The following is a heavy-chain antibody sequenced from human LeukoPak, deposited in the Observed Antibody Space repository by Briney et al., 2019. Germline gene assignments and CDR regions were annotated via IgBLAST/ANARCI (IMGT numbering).Heavy chain of an antibody. J-gene: IGHJ4*02. V-gene: IGHV3-21*04. Sequence: GGSLRLSCEASGFTFTTYSMTWVRQAPGKGLEWVSSISTSSSYIYYADSVKGRFTISRDNAANLLYLQMSSLRAEDTAVYYCARVPPSIAVAVGGGYWGQGTLVTVSS. D-gene: IGHD6-19*01. CDR1: GFTFTTYS. CDR2: ISTSSSYI. CDR3: ARVPPSIAVAVGGGY.